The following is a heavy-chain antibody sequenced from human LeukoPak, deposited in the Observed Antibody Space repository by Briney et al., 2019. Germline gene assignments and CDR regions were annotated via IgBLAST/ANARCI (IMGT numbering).Heavy chain of an antibody. Sequence: GALRLSCAASGFTFSSYAMHWVRQAPGKGLEWVANIKQDGSEKYYVDSVKGRFTISRDNAKNSLYLQMNSLRAEDTAVYYCARTTEPLYYYYYGMDVWGQGTTVTVSS. J-gene: IGHJ6*02. CDR2: IKQDGSEK. D-gene: IGHD4-17*01. CDR3: ARTTEPLYYYYYGMDV. V-gene: IGHV3-7*01. CDR1: GFTFSSYA.